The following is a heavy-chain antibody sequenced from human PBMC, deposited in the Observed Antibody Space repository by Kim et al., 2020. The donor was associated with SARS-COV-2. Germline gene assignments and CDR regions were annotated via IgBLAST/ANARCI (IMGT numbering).Heavy chain of an antibody. D-gene: IGHD6-19*01. CDR1: GYTFTGYY. Sequence: ASVKVSCKASGYTFTGYYMHWVRQAPGQGLEWMGWINPNSGGTNYAQKFQGRVTMTRDTSISTAYMELSRLRSDDTAVYYCAREGLVQYDGGIFDYWGQGTLVTVSS. J-gene: IGHJ4*02. CDR2: INPNSGGT. CDR3: AREGLVQYDGGIFDY. V-gene: IGHV1-2*02.